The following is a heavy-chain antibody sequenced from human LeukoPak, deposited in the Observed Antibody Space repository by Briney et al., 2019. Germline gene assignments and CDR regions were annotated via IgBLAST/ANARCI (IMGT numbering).Heavy chain of an antibody. CDR1: GFTFSSHW. CDR3: AGSLGPLTEY. D-gene: IGHD7-27*01. J-gene: IGHJ4*02. V-gene: IGHV3-7*03. CDR2: INQGEGEK. Sequence: GGSLRLSCVDSGFTFSSHWMSWVRQAPGKGLEWVANINQGEGEKYYVDSVKGRFTISRDNAKKSLFLQMNSLRAEDTAVYYCAGSLGPLTEYWGQGTLVTVSS.